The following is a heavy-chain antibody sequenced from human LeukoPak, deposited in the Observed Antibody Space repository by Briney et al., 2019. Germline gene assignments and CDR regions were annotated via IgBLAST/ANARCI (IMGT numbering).Heavy chain of an antibody. V-gene: IGHV3-74*01. CDR3: ARMRLWFGEPSGHFDL. J-gene: IGHJ2*01. D-gene: IGHD3-10*01. CDR2: INSDGSST. Sequence: GGSLRLSCAASGFTFSSYWMHWVRQAPGKGLVWVSRINSDGSSTSYADSVKGRFTISRDNAKNTLYLQMNSLRAEDTAVYYCARMRLWFGEPSGHFDLWGRGTLVTVSS. CDR1: GFTFSSYW.